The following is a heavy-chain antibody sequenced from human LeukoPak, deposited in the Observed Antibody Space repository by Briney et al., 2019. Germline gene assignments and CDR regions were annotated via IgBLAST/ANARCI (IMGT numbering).Heavy chain of an antibody. CDR2: ISYDGSNK. J-gene: IGHJ4*02. CDR1: GFTFSSYA. CDR3: ARGLMIVVVNGPLL. D-gene: IGHD3-22*01. V-gene: IGHV3-30*04. Sequence: PGGSLRLSCAASGFTFSSYAMHWVPQAPGKGLEWVAVISYDGSNKYYADSVKGRFTISRDNSKNTLYLQMNSLRAEDTAVYHCARGLMIVVVNGPLLWGQGTLVTVSS.